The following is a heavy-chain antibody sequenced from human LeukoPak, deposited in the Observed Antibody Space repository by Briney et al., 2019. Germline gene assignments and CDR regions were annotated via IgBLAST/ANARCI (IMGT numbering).Heavy chain of an antibody. V-gene: IGHV3-23*01. CDR1: GFSFSSFW. Sequence: GGSLRLSCAASGFSFSSFWMTWVRQAPGKGLEWVSAISGSGGSTYYADSVKGRFTISRDNSKNTLYLQMNSLRAEDTAVYYCAKLSSRNYFDYWGQGTLVTVSS. J-gene: IGHJ4*02. D-gene: IGHD2-2*01. CDR3: AKLSSRNYFDY. CDR2: ISGSGGST.